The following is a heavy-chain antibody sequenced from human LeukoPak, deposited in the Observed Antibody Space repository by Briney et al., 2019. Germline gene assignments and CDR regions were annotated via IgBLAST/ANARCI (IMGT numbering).Heavy chain of an antibody. CDR1: GGSISSYY. CDR3: AKDPIGNWNYAGWFDP. V-gene: IGHV4-59*01. CDR2: IYYSGST. Sequence: PSETLSLTCTVSGGSISSYYWSWIRQPPGKGLEWIGYIYYSGSTNYNPSLKSRVTLSLDSSKSQFALKVTSVTAADTAVYYCAKDPIGNWNYAGWFDPWGQGTLVTVSS. D-gene: IGHD1-7*01. J-gene: IGHJ5*02.